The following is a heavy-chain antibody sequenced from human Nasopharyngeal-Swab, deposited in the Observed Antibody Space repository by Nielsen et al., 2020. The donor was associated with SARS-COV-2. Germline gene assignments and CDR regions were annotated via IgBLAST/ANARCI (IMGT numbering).Heavy chain of an antibody. D-gene: IGHD5-12*01. CDR1: GFTFTSSA. Sequence: SVKVSCKASGFTFTSSAMQWVRQARGQRLEWIGWIVVGSGNTNYAQKFRERVTITRDMSTSTAYMELSSLRSEDTAVYYCAAGATIRASYYYYYYMDVWGKGTTVTVSS. V-gene: IGHV1-58*02. CDR3: AAGATIRASYYYYYYMDV. CDR2: IVVGSGNT. J-gene: IGHJ6*03.